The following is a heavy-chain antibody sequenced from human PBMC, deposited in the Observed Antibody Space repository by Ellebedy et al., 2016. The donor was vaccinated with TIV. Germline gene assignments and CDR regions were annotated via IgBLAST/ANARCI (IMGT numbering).Heavy chain of an antibody. CDR3: ARLKGSSWYVETRGGYYFDY. D-gene: IGHD6-13*01. CDR1: GGTFSSSA. J-gene: IGHJ4*02. CDR2: IIPLFRTA. V-gene: IGHV1-69*05. Sequence: AASVKVSCKASGGTFSSSAISWVRQAPGQGLDWIGGIIPLFRTANYAQKLQGRVTMTTDTSTSTAYMELRSLRSDDTAVYYCARLKGSSWYVETRGGYYFDYWGQGTLVTVSS.